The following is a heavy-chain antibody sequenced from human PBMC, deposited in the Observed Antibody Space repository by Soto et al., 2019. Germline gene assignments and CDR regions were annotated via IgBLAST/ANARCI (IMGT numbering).Heavy chain of an antibody. D-gene: IGHD2-15*01. CDR3: AKDVGGRPEFDP. CDR1: GFTFSSYG. J-gene: IGHJ5*02. CDR2: ISYDGSNK. Sequence: QVQLVESGGGVVQPGRSLRLSCAASGFTFSSYGMHWVRQAPGKGLEWVAVISYDGSNKYYADSVKGRFTISRDNSKNTLYLQMNSLRAEDTAVYYCAKDVGGRPEFDPWGQGTLVTVSS. V-gene: IGHV3-30*18.